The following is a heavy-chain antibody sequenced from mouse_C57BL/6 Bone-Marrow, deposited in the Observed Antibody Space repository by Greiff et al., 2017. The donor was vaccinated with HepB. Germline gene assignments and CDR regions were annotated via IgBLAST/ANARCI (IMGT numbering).Heavy chain of an antibody. CDR1: GYTFTSYW. V-gene: IGHV1-50*01. D-gene: IGHD3-2*02. Sequence: QVQLQQPGAELVKPGASVKLSCKASGYTFTSYWMQWVKQRPGQGLEWIGEIDPSDSYTNYNQKFKGKATLTVDTSSSTAYMQLSSLTSEDSAVYYCARYSSGYQAWFAYWGQGTLVTVSA. CDR3: ARYSSGYQAWFAY. J-gene: IGHJ3*01. CDR2: IDPSDSYT.